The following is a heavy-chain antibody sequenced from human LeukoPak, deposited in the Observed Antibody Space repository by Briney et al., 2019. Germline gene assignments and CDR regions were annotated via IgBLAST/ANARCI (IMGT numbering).Heavy chain of an antibody. J-gene: IGHJ3*02. V-gene: IGHV1-8*03. Sequence: ASVKVSCKASGYTFTGYYMHWVRQATGQGLEWMGWMNPNSGSAGYAQNFQGRVTITGDTSMSTAYMELTSLRSEDTAVYYCARVISGFWTGYYDPFDIWGQGTVVTVSS. D-gene: IGHD3/OR15-3a*01. CDR1: GYTFTGYY. CDR3: ARVISGFWTGYYDPFDI. CDR2: MNPNSGSA.